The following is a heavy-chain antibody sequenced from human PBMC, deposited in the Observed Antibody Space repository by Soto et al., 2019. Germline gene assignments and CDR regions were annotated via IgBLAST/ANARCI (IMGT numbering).Heavy chain of an antibody. V-gene: IGHV4-4*02. CDR1: GGCMTSSNW. D-gene: IGHD1-26*01. J-gene: IGHJ4*02. CDR3: ARSEATGLDY. CDR2: AHHSGRT. Sequence: PSETLSLTCTVSGGCMTSSNWWNWVRQSPGKGLEWIGEAHHSGRTNYNPSLKSQVTISVDKSKNHFSLKLSSVTAADTAVYYCARSEATGLDYWGQGTLVTVSS.